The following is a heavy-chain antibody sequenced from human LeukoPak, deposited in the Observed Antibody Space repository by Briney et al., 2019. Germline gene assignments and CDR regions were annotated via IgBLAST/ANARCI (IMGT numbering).Heavy chain of an antibody. J-gene: IGHJ4*02. Sequence: GASVKVSCKASGYTFTSYGISWVRQAPGQGLEWMGWISAYNGNTNYAQKLQGRVTMTTDTSTSKAYMELRSLRSDDTAVYYCARDLKRGYSSGRYSWGTGSSNDYWGQGTLVTVSS. D-gene: IGHD6-19*01. CDR3: ARDLKRGYSSGRYSWGTGSSNDY. CDR1: GYTFTSYG. CDR2: ISAYNGNT. V-gene: IGHV1-18*01.